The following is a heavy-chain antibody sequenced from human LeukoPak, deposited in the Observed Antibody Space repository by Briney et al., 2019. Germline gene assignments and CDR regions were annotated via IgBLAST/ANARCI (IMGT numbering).Heavy chain of an antibody. CDR3: AEPKRYCSGGSCYSLDAFDI. J-gene: IGHJ3*02. Sequence: GGSLRLSCAASGFTFDDYAMHWVRQAPGKGLEWVSGISWNSGSIGYADSVKGRFTISRDNAKNSLYLQMNSLRAEDTALYYCAEPKRYCSGGSCYSLDAFDIWGQGTMVTVSS. CDR2: ISWNSGSI. V-gene: IGHV3-9*01. CDR1: GFTFDDYA. D-gene: IGHD2-15*01.